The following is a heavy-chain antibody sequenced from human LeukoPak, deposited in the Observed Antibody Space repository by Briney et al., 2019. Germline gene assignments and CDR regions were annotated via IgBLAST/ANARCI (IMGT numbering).Heavy chain of an antibody. Sequence: SETLSLTCTVSGGSISSYYWSWIRQPPGKGLEWIGYIYTSGSTNYNPSLKSRVTISVDTSKNQFSLKLSSVTAADTAVYYCARHGVGDYDLLEYYYGMDVWGQGTTVTVSS. J-gene: IGHJ6*02. V-gene: IGHV4-4*09. CDR1: GGSISSYY. CDR3: ARHGVGDYDLLEYYYGMDV. D-gene: IGHD4-17*01. CDR2: IYTSGST.